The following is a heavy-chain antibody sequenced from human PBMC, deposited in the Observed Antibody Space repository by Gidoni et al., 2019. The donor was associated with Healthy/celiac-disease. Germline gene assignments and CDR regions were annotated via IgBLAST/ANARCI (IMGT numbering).Heavy chain of an antibody. V-gene: IGHV4-34*01. J-gene: IGHJ6*02. CDR1: GGSFSGYY. CDR2: INHSGST. D-gene: IGHD6-13*01. Sequence: QVQLQQWGAGLLKPSETLSLTCAVYGGSFSGYYWSWIRQPPGKGLEWIGEINHSGSTNYNPSIKSRVTISVDTSKNQCYLKLSSVTAADTAVYYCARGGGAAAGGYYYGMDVWGQGTTVTVSS. CDR3: ARGGGAAAGGYYYGMDV.